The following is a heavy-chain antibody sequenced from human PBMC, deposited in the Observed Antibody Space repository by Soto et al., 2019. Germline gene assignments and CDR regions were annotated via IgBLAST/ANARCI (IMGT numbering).Heavy chain of an antibody. CDR1: GGSMRNYY. V-gene: IGHV4-59*01. CDR3: TSSYSPSAPPAY. J-gene: IGHJ4*02. Sequence: PSETLSLTCSVSGGSMRNYYWNWIRQPPGRGLEWIGYVYHSGCTNYNPSLKSRVSMSVDVSRNHFSLTLHSVTAADTAVYFCTSSYSPSAPPAYWGQGTLVTVSS. D-gene: IGHD2-2*01. CDR2: VYHSGCT.